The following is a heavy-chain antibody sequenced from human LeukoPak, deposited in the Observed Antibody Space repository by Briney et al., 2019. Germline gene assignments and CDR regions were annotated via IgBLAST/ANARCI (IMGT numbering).Heavy chain of an antibody. J-gene: IGHJ4*02. CDR2: IYYSGST. Sequence: SETLSLTCTVSGGSISSYYWSWIRQPPGKGLEWIGYIYYSGSTNYNPSLKSRVTISVDTSKNQFSLKLSSVTAADTAVYYCARQSRNGWQDFDYWGQGTLVTVSS. V-gene: IGHV4-59*08. D-gene: IGHD6-19*01. CDR3: ARQSRNGWQDFDY. CDR1: GGSISSYY.